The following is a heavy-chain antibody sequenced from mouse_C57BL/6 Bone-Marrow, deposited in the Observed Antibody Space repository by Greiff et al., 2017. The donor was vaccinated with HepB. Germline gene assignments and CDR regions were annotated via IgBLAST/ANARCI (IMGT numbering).Heavy chain of an antibody. Sequence: QVQLQQSGAELVMPGASVKLSCTASGFTFTSYCMHWVKQRPGQGLEWIGEIDPSDGDTKYEQKFQGKSTLTVDTSSSTAYLQLRSLTSEDSAVDDGARWGGSHWYFDVWGTGTTVTVSA. CDR1: GFTFTSYC. J-gene: IGHJ1*03. D-gene: IGHD1-1*02. V-gene: IGHV1-69*01. CDR2: IDPSDGDT. CDR3: ARWGGSHWYFDV.